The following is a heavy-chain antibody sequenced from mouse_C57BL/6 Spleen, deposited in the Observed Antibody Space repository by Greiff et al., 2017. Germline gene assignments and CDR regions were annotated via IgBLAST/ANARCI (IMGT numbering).Heavy chain of an antibody. CDR3: ARDEGGYYWYFDV. CDR2: ISYDGSN. CDR1: GYSITSGYY. Sequence: EVKLLESGPGLVKPSQSLSLTCSVTGYSITSGYYWNWIRQFPGNKLEWMGYISYDGSNNYNPSLKNRISITRDTSKNQFFLKLNSVTTEDTATYYCARDEGGYYWYFDVWGTGTTVTVSS. D-gene: IGHD1-1*02. J-gene: IGHJ1*03. V-gene: IGHV3-6*01.